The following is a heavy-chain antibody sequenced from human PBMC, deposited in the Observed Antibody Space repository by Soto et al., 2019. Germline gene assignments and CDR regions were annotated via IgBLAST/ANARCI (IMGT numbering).Heavy chain of an antibody. D-gene: IGHD3-22*01. J-gene: IGHJ5*02. Sequence: SVKVSCKASGGTFSSYAISWVRQAPGQGLEWMGGIIPIFGTANYAQKFQGRVTITADESTSTAYMELSSLRSEDTAVYYCALYYYDSSGYANWFDPWGQGTLVTVS. CDR1: GGTFSSYA. CDR3: ALYYYDSSGYANWFDP. CDR2: IIPIFGTA. V-gene: IGHV1-69*13.